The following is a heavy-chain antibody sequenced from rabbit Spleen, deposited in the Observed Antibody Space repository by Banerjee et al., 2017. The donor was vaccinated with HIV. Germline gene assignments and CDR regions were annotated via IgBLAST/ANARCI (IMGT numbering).Heavy chain of an antibody. CDR2: IAGGSSGFT. J-gene: IGHJ6*01. CDR1: GFAFNSGYD. V-gene: IGHV1S45*01. CDR3: ARDTGSSFSSYGMDL. D-gene: IGHD8-1*01. Sequence: QEQLVESGGGLVQPEGSLTLTCTASGFAFNSGYDMCWVRQAPGKGLEWISCIAGGSSGFTYSATWAKGRFTCSKTSSTTVTLQMTSLTVADTATYFCARDTGSSFSSYGMDLWGPGTLVTVS.